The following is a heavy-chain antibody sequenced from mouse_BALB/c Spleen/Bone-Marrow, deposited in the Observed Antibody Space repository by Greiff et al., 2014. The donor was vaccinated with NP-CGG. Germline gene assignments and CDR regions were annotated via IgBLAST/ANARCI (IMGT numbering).Heavy chain of an antibody. V-gene: IGHV14-3*02. CDR2: IDPANGNT. J-gene: IGHJ3*01. D-gene: IGHD1-1*01. CDR3: ATYYYGSSWGFAY. Sequence: EVQLQQSGAELAKPGASVKLSCTASGFNIKDTYMHWVKQRPEQGLEWIGGIDPANGNTKYDPKFQGKATITADTSSNTAYLQLSSLTSEDTAVYYCATYYYGSSWGFAYWGQGTLVTVSA. CDR1: GFNIKDTY.